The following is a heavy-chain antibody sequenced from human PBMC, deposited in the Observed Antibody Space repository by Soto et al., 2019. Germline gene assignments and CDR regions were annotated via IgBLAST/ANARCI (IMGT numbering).Heavy chain of an antibody. CDR2: IWYDGNNE. D-gene: IGHD6-13*01. J-gene: IGHJ6*04. V-gene: IGHV3-33*06. Sequence: QVQLVESGGGVVQPGRSLRLSCAASGFTFSSYGMHWVRQAPGKGLEWVAVIWYDGNNEYYADSVKGRFTISRDNSKNTLYLQMNSLRAEDTAVYYCAKDVGLAADGTSYFYGMDVWGKGPTVSVSS. CDR1: GFTFSSYG. CDR3: AKDVGLAADGTSYFYGMDV.